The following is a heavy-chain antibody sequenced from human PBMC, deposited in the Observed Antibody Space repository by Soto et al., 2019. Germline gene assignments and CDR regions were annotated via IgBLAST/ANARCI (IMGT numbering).Heavy chain of an antibody. CDR2: IKQDGSEK. Sequence: GGSLRLSCAASGFTFSSYWMSWVRQAPGKGLEWVANIKQDGSEKYYVDSVKGRFTISRDNAKNSLYLQMNSLRAEDTAVYYCAREVEYSSDRTRPILDYWGQGTLVTVSS. CDR1: GFTFSSYW. J-gene: IGHJ4*02. V-gene: IGHV3-7*01. CDR3: AREVEYSSDRTRPILDY. D-gene: IGHD6-6*01.